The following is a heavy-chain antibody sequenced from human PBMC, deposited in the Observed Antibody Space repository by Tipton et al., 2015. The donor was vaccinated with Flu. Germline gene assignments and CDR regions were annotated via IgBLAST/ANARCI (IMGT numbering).Heavy chain of an antibody. CDR1: GGSISTYY. V-gene: IGHV4-4*07. CDR3: AREGDDYSRGWYAS. J-gene: IGHJ5*02. D-gene: IGHD6-19*01. CDR2: LYNNGST. Sequence: LRLSCSVSGGSISTYYWSWIRQPAGKGLEWVGHLYNNGSTRYNPSLKNRCTMSADTSRSQFSLKVTSVTAADTAVYFCAREGDDYSRGWYASWGQGILVTVSS.